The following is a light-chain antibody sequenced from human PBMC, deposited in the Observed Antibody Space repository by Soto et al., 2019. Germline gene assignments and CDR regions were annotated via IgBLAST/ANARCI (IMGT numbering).Light chain of an antibody. J-gene: IGLJ1*01. CDR3: SSYTSSSTLV. CDR1: TSDVRGYNY. V-gene: IGLV2-14*01. CDR2: EVS. Sequence: QSALTQPASVSGSPGQSITISCTGTTSDVRGYNYVSWYQHHPGKAPKLMIYEVSNRPSGVSNRFSGSKSGNTASLTISGLQAEDEADYYCSSYTSSSTLVFGTGTKVTVL.